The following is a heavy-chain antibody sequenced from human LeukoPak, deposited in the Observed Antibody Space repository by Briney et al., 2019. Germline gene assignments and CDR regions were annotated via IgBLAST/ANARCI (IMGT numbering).Heavy chain of an antibody. V-gene: IGHV3-33*01. Sequence: GGSLRLSCAASGFAFSSNDMHWVRQAPGKGLGWVAVIWYDGNNKYYADSVKGRFTISRDNSKNTLFLQMNSLRAEDTAVYYCATDAGHWFDPWGQGTLVTVSS. CDR1: GFAFSSND. CDR2: IWYDGNNK. CDR3: ATDAGHWFDP. J-gene: IGHJ5*02.